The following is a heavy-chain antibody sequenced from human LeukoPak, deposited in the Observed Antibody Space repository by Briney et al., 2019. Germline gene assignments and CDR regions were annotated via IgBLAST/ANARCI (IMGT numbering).Heavy chain of an antibody. V-gene: IGHV4-39*07. Sequence: SETLSLTCSVSGGSISSSSSYWGWLRQPPGKGLEWIGSIYYSGSSFDNPALKSRVTISVDTSKNQFSLKLSSVTAADTAVYYCARERDLTYFDYWGQGTLVTVSS. CDR3: ARERDLTYFDY. J-gene: IGHJ4*02. CDR1: GGSISSSSSY. CDR2: IYYSGSS.